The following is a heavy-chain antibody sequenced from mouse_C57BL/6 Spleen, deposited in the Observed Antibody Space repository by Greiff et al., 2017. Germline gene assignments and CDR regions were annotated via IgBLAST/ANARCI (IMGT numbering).Heavy chain of an antibody. D-gene: IGHD1-1*01. V-gene: IGHV5-17*01. CDR3: ARSELQDYYAMDY. Sequence: EVQLVESGGGLVKPGGSLKLSCAASGFTFSDYGMHWVRQAPEKGLEWVAYISSGSSTIYYADTVKGRFTISRDNAKNTLFLQMTSLRSEDTAMYYCARSELQDYYAMDYWGQGTSVTVSS. CDR1: GFTFSDYG. CDR2: ISSGSSTI. J-gene: IGHJ4*01.